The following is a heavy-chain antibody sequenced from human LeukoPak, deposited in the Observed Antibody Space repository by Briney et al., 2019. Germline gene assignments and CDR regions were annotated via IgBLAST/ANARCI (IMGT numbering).Heavy chain of an antibody. V-gene: IGHV1-69*13. Sequence: SVKVSCKASGGTFSSYAISWVRQAPGQGLEWMGGIIPIFGTANYAQKFQGRVTITADESTSTAYMELSSLRSEDTAVYYSARVDSSGSGAIFDYWGQGTLVTVSS. CDR2: IIPIFGTA. D-gene: IGHD6-19*01. J-gene: IGHJ4*02. CDR3: ARVDSSGSGAIFDY. CDR1: GGTFSSYA.